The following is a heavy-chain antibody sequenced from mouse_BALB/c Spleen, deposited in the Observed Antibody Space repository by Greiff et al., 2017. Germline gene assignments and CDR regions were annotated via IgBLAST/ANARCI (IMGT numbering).Heavy chain of an antibody. CDR3: AKHLVATYYYAMDY. CDR1: GFSLTDYG. V-gene: IGHV2-6-5*01. J-gene: IGHJ4*01. Sequence: VKVVESGPGLVAPSQSLSITCTVSGFSLTDYGVSWIRQPPGKGLEWLGVIWGGGSTYYNSALKSRLSISKDNSKSQVFLKMNSLQTDDTAMYYCAKHLVATYYYAMDYWGQGTSVTVSS. CDR2: IWGGGST. D-gene: IGHD1-1*01.